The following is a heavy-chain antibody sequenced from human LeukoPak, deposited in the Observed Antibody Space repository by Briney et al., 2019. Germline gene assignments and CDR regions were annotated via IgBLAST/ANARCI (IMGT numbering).Heavy chain of an antibody. CDR2: ISGSGGST. CDR1: GFTFSSYA. D-gene: IGHD3-10*01. CDR3: ATTHRPRLGMVRGVVYYFDY. J-gene: IGHJ4*02. V-gene: IGHV3-23*01. Sequence: GGSLRLSCAASGFTFSSYAMSWVRQAPGKGLEWVSAISGSGGSTYYADSVKGRFTISRDNSKNTLYLQMNSLRAEDTAVYYCATTHRPRLGMVRGVVYYFDYWGQGTLVTVSS.